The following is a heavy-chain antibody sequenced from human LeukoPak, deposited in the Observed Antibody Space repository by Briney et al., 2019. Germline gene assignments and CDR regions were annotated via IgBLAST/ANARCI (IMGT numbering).Heavy chain of an antibody. CDR2: ISYDGSNK. D-gene: IGHD3-9*01. J-gene: IGHJ4*02. Sequence: GGSLRLSCAASGFTFSSYGMHWVRQAPGKGLEWVAVISYDGSNKYYADSVKGRFTISRDNSKNTLYLQMNSLRAEDTAVYYCAKGSFHYDILTGYADYFDYWGQGTLVTVSS. CDR3: AKGSFHYDILTGYADYFDY. V-gene: IGHV3-30*18. CDR1: GFTFSSYG.